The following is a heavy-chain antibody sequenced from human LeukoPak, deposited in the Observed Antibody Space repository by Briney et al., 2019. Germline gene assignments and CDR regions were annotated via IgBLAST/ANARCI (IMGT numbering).Heavy chain of an antibody. CDR3: ARVAVRGYYYYYMDV. Sequence: ASVKVSCKASGYTFTGYYMHWVRQAPGQGLEWMGWINPNSGGTNYAQKFQGRVTMIRDTSISTAYMELSRLRSDDTAVFYCARVAVRGYYYYYMDVWGRGTTVTVSS. CDR2: INPNSGGT. J-gene: IGHJ6*03. D-gene: IGHD3-10*01. CDR1: GYTFTGYY. V-gene: IGHV1-2*02.